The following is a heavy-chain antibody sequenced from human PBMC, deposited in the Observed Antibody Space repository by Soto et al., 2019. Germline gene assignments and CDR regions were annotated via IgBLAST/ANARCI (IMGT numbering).Heavy chain of an antibody. Sequence: GGSLRLSCTASEITLNIYWMHWIRQAPGKGLVWVSRINPESTTLTYADSVKGRFTISRDNSKNTLYLQMNSLRAEDTAVYYCAKDGSYDFWSGSYRGPFDYWGQGTLVTVSS. CDR1: EITLNIYW. CDR2: INPESTTL. V-gene: IGHV3-74*01. CDR3: AKDGSYDFWSGSYRGPFDY. J-gene: IGHJ4*02. D-gene: IGHD3-3*01.